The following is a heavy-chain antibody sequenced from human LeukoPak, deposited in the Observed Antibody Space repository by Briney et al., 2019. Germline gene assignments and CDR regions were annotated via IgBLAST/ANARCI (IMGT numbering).Heavy chain of an antibody. Sequence: TSETLSLTCTVSGGSIRSFYWSWIRQPPGKGLEWIGYISYSGSTNYNASLESRVTMSVDTSKNQFSLNLSSVTAADTAVYYCIRDYGADPNPPTWGQGTLVIVSS. CDR2: ISYSGST. CDR3: IRDYGADPNPPT. V-gene: IGHV4-59*12. D-gene: IGHD4/OR15-4a*01. J-gene: IGHJ5*02. CDR1: GGSIRSFY.